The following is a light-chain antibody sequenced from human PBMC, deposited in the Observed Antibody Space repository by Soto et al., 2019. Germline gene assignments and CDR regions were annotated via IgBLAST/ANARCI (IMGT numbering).Light chain of an antibody. CDR2: GVS. Sequence: QSPLTPPACGSVSPGKSVTISFTQTTSGVGGDNYVSWYPQVPGEAPKLILYGVSERASGLSDRFSGSKSGDTASLTLSGLQAEEEADYYCSSYTSTRTYVDGTGTQVTVL. V-gene: IGLV2-14*01. J-gene: IGLJ1*01. CDR3: SSYTSTRTYV. CDR1: TSGVGGDNY.